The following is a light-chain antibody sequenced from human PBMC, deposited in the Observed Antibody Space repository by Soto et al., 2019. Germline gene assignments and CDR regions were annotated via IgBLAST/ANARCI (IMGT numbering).Light chain of an antibody. CDR1: QSVSIN. V-gene: IGKV3D-15*01. Sequence: EIVMTQSPATLSVSPGERATLSCRASQSVSINLAWYQQKPGQAPRLLIYDASNRATGIPARFSGSGSGTDFTLTISSLEPEDFAVYYCQQYGSSPLSFGGGTKVDIK. CDR2: DAS. CDR3: QQYGSSPLS. J-gene: IGKJ4*01.